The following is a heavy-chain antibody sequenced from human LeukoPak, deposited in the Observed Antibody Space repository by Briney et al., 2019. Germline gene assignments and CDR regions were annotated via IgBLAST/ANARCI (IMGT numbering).Heavy chain of an antibody. CDR1: GGSFSGYY. CDR2: INHSGST. D-gene: IGHD1-26*01. J-gene: IGHJ5*02. Sequence: SETLSLTCAVYGGSFSGYYWSWIRQPPGRGLEWIGEINHSGSTNYNPSLKSRVTISVDTSKNQFSLKLSSVTAADTAVYYRARGGESPEYNWFDPWGQGTLVTVSS. V-gene: IGHV4-34*01. CDR3: ARGGESPEYNWFDP.